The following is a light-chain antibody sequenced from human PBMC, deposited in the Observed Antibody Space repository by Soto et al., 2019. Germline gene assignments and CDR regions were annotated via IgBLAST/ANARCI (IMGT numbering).Light chain of an antibody. Sequence: QSALTQPASVSGSPGQSITISCTGTSSDVGSYNLVSWYQQHPGKAPKLMIYDGSKRPSGVSNRVSGSKSGNTASLTISGLQAADDDYYYCRSYAGSSTVVFGGGTKLTVL. V-gene: IGLV2-23*01. CDR2: DGS. CDR3: RSYAGSSTVV. J-gene: IGLJ2*01. CDR1: SSDVGSYNL.